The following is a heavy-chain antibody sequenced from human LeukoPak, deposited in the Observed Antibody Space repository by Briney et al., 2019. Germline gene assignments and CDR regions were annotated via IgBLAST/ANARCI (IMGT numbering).Heavy chain of an antibody. CDR2: ISWNSGSI. J-gene: IGHJ4*02. Sequence: GGSLRLSCAASGFTFDDYAMHWVRQAPGKGLEWVSGISWNSGSIGYADSVKGRFTISRDNAKNSLYLQMNSLRAEDTALYYCAADHSGWYVFDYWGQGTLVTVSS. CDR3: AADHSGWYVFDY. CDR1: GFTFDDYA. D-gene: IGHD6-19*01. V-gene: IGHV3-9*01.